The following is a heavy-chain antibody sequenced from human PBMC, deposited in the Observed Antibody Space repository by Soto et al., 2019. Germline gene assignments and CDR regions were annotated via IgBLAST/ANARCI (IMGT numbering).Heavy chain of an antibody. V-gene: IGHV4-39*01. D-gene: IGHD3-10*01. CDR2: IYYSGSI. CDR1: GGSINSSSYY. J-gene: IGHJ4*02. CDR3: ARVGGFGATTIDY. Sequence: PSETLSLTCSVSGGSINSSSYYWGWIRQPPGKGLEWIGNIYYSGSIDYNPSLKSRVTISVDTSKNQFSLKLSSVTAADTAVYYCARVGGFGATTIDYWGQGTLVTVSS.